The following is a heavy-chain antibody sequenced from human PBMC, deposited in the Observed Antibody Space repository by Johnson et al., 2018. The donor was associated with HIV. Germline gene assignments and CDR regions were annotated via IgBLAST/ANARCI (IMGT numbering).Heavy chain of an antibody. D-gene: IGHD3-10*01. J-gene: IGHJ3*02. Sequence: QEQLVESGGGLVKPGGSLRLSCAASGFTFSDYYMSWIRQAPGKGLEWVSYISSSGSTIFYADSVKGRFTISRDNAKNSLYLQMHSLRAEDTAVYYCASGYYYGSGTYHGAFDIWCQGTMVTVSS. V-gene: IGHV3-11*04. CDR2: ISSSGSTI. CDR3: ASGYYYGSGTYHGAFDI. CDR1: GFTFSDYY.